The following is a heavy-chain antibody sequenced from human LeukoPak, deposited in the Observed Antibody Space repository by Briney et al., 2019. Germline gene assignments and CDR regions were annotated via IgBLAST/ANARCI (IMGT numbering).Heavy chain of an antibody. J-gene: IGHJ4*02. CDR1: GFTFSSYA. CDR2: ISYDGSNK. V-gene: IGHV3-30-3*01. Sequence: SGGSLRLSCAASGFTFSSYAMHWVRQAPGKGLEWVAVISYDGSNKYYADSVKGRFTISRDNSKNTLYLQMNSLRAEDTAVYYCARDLPAADYWGQGTLVTVSS. CDR3: ARDLPAADY. D-gene: IGHD2-2*01.